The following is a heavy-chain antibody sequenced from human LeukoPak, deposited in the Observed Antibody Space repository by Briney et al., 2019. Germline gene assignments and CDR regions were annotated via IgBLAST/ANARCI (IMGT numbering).Heavy chain of an antibody. CDR2: IYTSGGT. CDR3: ARSPYYYDSSGYYDY. J-gene: IGHJ4*02. V-gene: IGHV4-61*02. Sequence: SQPLSLTCTVSGDSISSGSYYWSWIRQPAGKGLEWIGRIYTSGGTNYNPSLKSRVTISVDTSKNQFSLKLSSVTAADTAVYYCARSPYYYDSSGYYDYWGQGTLVTVSS. CDR1: GDSISSGSYY. D-gene: IGHD3-22*01.